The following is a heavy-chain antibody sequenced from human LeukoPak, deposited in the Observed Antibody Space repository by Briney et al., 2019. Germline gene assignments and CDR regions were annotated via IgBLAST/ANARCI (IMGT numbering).Heavy chain of an antibody. D-gene: IGHD6-19*01. CDR3: ARDPGLYSGWSDPFDY. CDR2: ISSSSSYI. J-gene: IGHJ4*02. Sequence: KPGGSLRLSCAASGFTFSSYSMNWVRQAPGKGLEWVSSISSSSSYIYYADSVKGRFTISRDNAKNSLYLQMNSLRAEDTAVYYCARDPGLYSGWSDPFDYWGQGTLVTVSS. CDR1: GFTFSSYS. V-gene: IGHV3-21*01.